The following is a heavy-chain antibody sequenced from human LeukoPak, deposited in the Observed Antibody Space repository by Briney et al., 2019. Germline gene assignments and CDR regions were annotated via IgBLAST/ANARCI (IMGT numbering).Heavy chain of an antibody. J-gene: IGHJ6*02. CDR1: GGTFSSYA. V-gene: IGHV1-8*02. CDR2: MNPNSGNT. D-gene: IGHD2-15*01. CDR3: ATGYCSGGSCYDDYYGMDV. Sequence: ASVKVSCKASGGTFSSYAISWVRQAPGQGLEWMGWMNPNSGNTGYAQKFQGRVTMTRNTSISTAYMELSSLRSEDTAVYYCATGYCSGGSCYDDYYGMDVWGQGTTVTVSS.